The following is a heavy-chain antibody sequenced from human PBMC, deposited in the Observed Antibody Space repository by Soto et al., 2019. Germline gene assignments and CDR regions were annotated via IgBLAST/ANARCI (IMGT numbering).Heavy chain of an antibody. CDR1: GYTFTSYA. CDR2: INAGNGNT. Sequence: QVQLVQSGAEVKKPGASVKVSCKASGYTFTSYAMHWVRQAPGQRLEWMGRINAGNGNTKYSQKFQGRVTITRDTSASTAYMDLSSLRSEDTAVYYCARGYGGYFHWFDPWGQGTLVTVSS. V-gene: IGHV1-3*01. CDR3: ARGYGGYFHWFDP. J-gene: IGHJ5*02. D-gene: IGHD4-17*01.